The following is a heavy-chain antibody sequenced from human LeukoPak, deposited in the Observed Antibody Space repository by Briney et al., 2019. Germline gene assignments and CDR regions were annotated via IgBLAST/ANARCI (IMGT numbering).Heavy chain of an antibody. J-gene: IGHJ6*02. V-gene: IGHV4-59*01. CDR3: ARAPPGNGMDV. Sequence: PSETRSLTCTVSGGSISSYYWSWIRQPPGKGLEWIGYIYYSGSTNYNPSLKTRVTISVDTSKNQFSLKLSSVTAADTAVYYCARAPPGNGMDVWGQGTTVTVSS. CDR2: IYYSGST. CDR1: GGSISSYY.